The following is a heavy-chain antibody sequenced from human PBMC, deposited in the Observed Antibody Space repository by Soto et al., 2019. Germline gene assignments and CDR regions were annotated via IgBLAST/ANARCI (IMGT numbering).Heavy chain of an antibody. Sequence: EVQLVESGGGLVQPGRSLRLSCAASGFTFDDYAMHWVRQAPGKGLEWVSGISWNRGSIGYADSVKGRFTISRDNAKNSLYLQMNSLRAEDTALYYCAKDSGYALDYWGQGTLVTVSS. CDR1: GFTFDDYA. D-gene: IGHD5-12*01. CDR2: ISWNRGSI. V-gene: IGHV3-9*01. J-gene: IGHJ4*02. CDR3: AKDSGYALDY.